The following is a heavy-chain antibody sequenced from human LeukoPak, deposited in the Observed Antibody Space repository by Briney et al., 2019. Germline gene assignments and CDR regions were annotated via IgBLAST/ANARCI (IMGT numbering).Heavy chain of an antibody. CDR3: TRGEARDGYNW. V-gene: IGHV3-49*04. CDR1: GFTFGDYA. Sequence: GGSLRLSCTASGFTFGDYAMSWVRQAPGQGLEWVGFIRSKAYGGTTEYAASVKGRFTISRDDSKSIAYLQMNSLKTEDTAVYYCTRGEARDGYNWWGQGTLVTVSS. J-gene: IGHJ4*02. D-gene: IGHD5-24*01. CDR2: IRSKAYGGTT.